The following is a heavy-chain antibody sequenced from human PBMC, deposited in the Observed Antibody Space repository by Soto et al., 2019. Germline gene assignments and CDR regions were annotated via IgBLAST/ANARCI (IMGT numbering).Heavy chain of an antibody. D-gene: IGHD3-10*01. Sequence: PSETLSLTCTVSGGSISSYYWSWIRQPPGKGQEWIGYIYYSGSTNYNPSLKSRVTISVDTSKNQFSLKLSSVTAADTAVYYCARAWGGAFDIWGQGRMVTVS. CDR1: GGSISSYY. V-gene: IGHV4-59*01. CDR2: IYYSGST. CDR3: ARAWGGAFDI. J-gene: IGHJ3*02.